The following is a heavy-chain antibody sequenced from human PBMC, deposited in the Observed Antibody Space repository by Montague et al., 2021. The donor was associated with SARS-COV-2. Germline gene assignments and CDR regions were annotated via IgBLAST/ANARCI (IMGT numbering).Heavy chain of an antibody. CDR3: SRENTVTTFGGPYYIDS. Sequence: SETLSLTCIVSGSSVRSYYWSWSRQHPGKGLEWSGYIYDNGSTNYNPSLKSRVTISIDTSKNQFSLKLRSVTAADTAVYYCSRENTVTTFGGPYYIDSWGQGTMVTVSA. CDR2: IYDNGST. CDR1: GSSVRSYY. V-gene: IGHV4-59*02. J-gene: IGHJ4*02. D-gene: IGHD4-17*01.